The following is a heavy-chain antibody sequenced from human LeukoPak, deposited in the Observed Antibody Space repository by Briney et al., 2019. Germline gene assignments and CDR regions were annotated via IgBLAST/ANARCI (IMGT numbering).Heavy chain of an antibody. CDR2: IYYSGST. V-gene: IGHV4-59*01. D-gene: IGHD3-10*01. CDR3: ARIPLITVVRGYYFDY. Sequence: SETLSLTCTVSGGSISSYYWSWIRQPPGKGLEWIGYIYYSGSTNYNPSLKSRVTISVDTSKNQFSLKLSSVTAADTAVYYCARIPLITVVRGYYFDYWGQGNLVTVSS. J-gene: IGHJ4*02. CDR1: GGSISSYY.